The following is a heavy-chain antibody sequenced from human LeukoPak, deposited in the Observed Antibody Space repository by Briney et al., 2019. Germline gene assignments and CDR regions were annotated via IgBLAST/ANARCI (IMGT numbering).Heavy chain of an antibody. V-gene: IGHV4-4*07. Sequence: PSETLSLTCTVSGGSISSYYWSWLRQPAGKGLEWIGRMYPNGGTNYNSSLKTRVTMSVDASKTQFSLKLSSVTAADSAVYYCARVPRYCSGGNCYSEYYFDYWGQGTLVTVSS. J-gene: IGHJ4*02. CDR1: GGSISSYY. CDR2: MYPNGGT. CDR3: ARVPRYCSGGNCYSEYYFDY. D-gene: IGHD2-15*01.